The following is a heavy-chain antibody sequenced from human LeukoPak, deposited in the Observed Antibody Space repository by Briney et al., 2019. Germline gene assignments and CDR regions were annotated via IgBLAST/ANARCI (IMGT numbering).Heavy chain of an antibody. CDR3: ARDLNSYRWFDP. Sequence: PGGSLRLSCAASGFTFTKYGFDWVRQAPGKGLEWVAVIWYDGSKRNHADSVKGRFTVSKDNSKNTVYLQMNSLRAEDTALYYCARDLNSYRWFDPWGQGTLVTVPS. CDR1: GFTFTKYG. J-gene: IGHJ5*02. D-gene: IGHD3-16*02. V-gene: IGHV3-33*07. CDR2: IWYDGSKR.